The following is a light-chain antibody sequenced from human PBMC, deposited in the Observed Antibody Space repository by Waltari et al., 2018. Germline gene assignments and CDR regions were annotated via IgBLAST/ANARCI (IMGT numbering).Light chain of an antibody. CDR3: QHYLRLPVT. Sequence: EIVLTQSPGPLSLSLGARATVSCRASQSVSRALAWYQQKPGQAPRLLIDGASTRATGIPDRFSGSGSGTDFSLTISRLEPDDFAVYYCQHYLRLPVTFGQGTTVEI. V-gene: IGKV3-20*01. CDR1: QSVSRA. J-gene: IGKJ1*01. CDR2: GAS.